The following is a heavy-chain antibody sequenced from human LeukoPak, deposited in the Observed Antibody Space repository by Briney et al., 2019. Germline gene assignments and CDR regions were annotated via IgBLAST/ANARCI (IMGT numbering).Heavy chain of an antibody. D-gene: IGHD3-3*01. Sequence: ASVKVSCKASGGTFSSYAISWVRQAPGQGLEWMGGIIPIFGTANYAQKLQGRVTMTTDTSTSTAYMELRSLRSDDTAVYYCARGPYYDSWSGAGYWGQGTLVTVSS. J-gene: IGHJ4*02. CDR2: IIPIFGTA. V-gene: IGHV1-69*05. CDR3: ARGPYYDSWSGAGY. CDR1: GGTFSSYA.